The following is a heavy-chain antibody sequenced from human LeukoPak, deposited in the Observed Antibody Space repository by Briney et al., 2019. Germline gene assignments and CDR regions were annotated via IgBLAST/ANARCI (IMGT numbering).Heavy chain of an antibody. Sequence: RASVTVSCKASGGTFSSYAISWVRQAPGQGLEWMGGIIPIFGTANYAQKLQGRVTMTTDTSTSTAYMELRSLRSDDTAVYYCARKRLANSNFDYWGQGTLVTVSS. CDR1: GGTFSSYA. CDR2: IIPIFGTA. V-gene: IGHV1-69*05. J-gene: IGHJ4*02. CDR3: ARKRLANSNFDY. D-gene: IGHD1-7*01.